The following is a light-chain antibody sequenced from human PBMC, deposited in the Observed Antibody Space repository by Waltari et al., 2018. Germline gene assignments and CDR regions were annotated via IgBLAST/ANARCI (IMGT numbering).Light chain of an antibody. CDR1: HGITNY. CDR3: QDYGSAPYS. J-gene: IGKJ2*03. V-gene: IGKV1-27*01. CDR2: GAS. Sequence: DIRMTQSPPSLSAFVGDRVTINCRASHGITNYLAWDQQKPGKGPELLIYGASTLQSGVPSRFSGSGSGTDFTLTISSLQPEDVGSYYCQDYGSAPYSFGPGTKVEI.